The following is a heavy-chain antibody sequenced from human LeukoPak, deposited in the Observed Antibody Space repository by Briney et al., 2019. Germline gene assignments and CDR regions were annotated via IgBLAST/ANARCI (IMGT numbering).Heavy chain of an antibody. D-gene: IGHD1-26*01. V-gene: IGHV1-69*05. CDR2: IIPIFGTA. Sequence: SVKVSCKASGGTFSSYAISWVRQAPGQGLEWMGGIIPIFGTANYAQKFQGRVTITTDESTSTAYMELSSLRSEDTAVYYCARAIVGATQFDYWGQGTLVTASS. J-gene: IGHJ4*02. CDR3: ARAIVGATQFDY. CDR1: GGTFSSYA.